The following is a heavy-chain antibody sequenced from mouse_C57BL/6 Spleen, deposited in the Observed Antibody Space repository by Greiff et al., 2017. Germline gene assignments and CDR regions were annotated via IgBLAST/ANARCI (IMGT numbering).Heavy chain of an antibody. V-gene: IGHV5-4*01. CDR2: ISDGGSYT. J-gene: IGHJ2*01. CDR3: ARESHSADGISYGDYFDY. CDR1: GFTFSSYA. Sequence: EVKLVESGGGLVKPGGSLKLSCAASGFTFSSYAMSWVRQTPEKRLEWVATISDGGSYTYYPDNVKGRFTISRDNAKNNLYLQMSHLKTEDTAMYYCARESHSADGISYGDYFDYWGHGTTLTVAS. D-gene: IGHD1-1*01.